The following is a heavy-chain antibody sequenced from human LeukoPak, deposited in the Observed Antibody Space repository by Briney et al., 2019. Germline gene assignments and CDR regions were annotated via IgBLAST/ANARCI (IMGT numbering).Heavy chain of an antibody. CDR3: SRGVTDTN. CDR2: IYYSRSI. J-gene: IGHJ4*02. Sequence: MSSETLSLTCTVSGGSISSSSYYWGWIRQPPGKGLEWIGSIYYSRSIYYNPSLKSRVTISVDTSKNQFSLKLTSVTAADTAVYYCSRGVTDTNWGQGTLVTVSS. CDR1: GGSISSSSYY. V-gene: IGHV4-39*01. D-gene: IGHD4-23*01.